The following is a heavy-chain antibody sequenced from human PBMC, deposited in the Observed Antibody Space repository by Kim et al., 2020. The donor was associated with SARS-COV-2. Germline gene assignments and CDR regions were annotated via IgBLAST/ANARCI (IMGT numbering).Heavy chain of an antibody. CDR3: AKGGGGYPAGWYFDL. Sequence: GGSLRLSCAASGFTFDDYAMHWVRQAPGKGLEWVSGISWNSGSIGYADSVKGRFTISRDNAKNSLYLQMNSLRAEDTALYYCAKGGGGYPAGWYFDLWGRGTLVTVSS. D-gene: IGHD3-22*01. V-gene: IGHV3-9*01. J-gene: IGHJ2*01. CDR2: ISWNSGSI. CDR1: GFTFDDYA.